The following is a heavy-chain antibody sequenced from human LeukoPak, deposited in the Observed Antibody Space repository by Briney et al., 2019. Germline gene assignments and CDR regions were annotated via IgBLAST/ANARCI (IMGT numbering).Heavy chain of an antibody. CDR3: AASRWSGALDF. J-gene: IGHJ4*02. CDR1: GFIFRDYW. V-gene: IGHV3-74*01. Sequence: GGSLSLSCAPSGFIFRDYWMLWVRQAPGKGLIWVSRIDRDGFPTIHADSVKGRFTVSRNNARNTLYLQMNNLRDDDSAVYYCAASRWSGALDFWGKGSLVTVSS. D-gene: IGHD3-3*01. CDR2: IDRDGFPT.